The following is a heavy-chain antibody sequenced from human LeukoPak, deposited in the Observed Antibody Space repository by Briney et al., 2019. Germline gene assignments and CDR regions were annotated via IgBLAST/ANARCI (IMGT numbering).Heavy chain of an antibody. V-gene: IGHV4-39*07. D-gene: IGHD6-19*01. Sequence: PSETLSLTCTVSGGSISSSSYYWGWIRQPPGKGLEWIGSIYYSGSTYYNPSLKSRVTISVDTSKNQFSLKLSSVTAADTAVYYCAREEYSSGRYGGFFDYWGQGTLVTVSS. CDR1: GGSISSSSYY. J-gene: IGHJ4*02. CDR2: IYYSGST. CDR3: AREEYSSGRYGGFFDY.